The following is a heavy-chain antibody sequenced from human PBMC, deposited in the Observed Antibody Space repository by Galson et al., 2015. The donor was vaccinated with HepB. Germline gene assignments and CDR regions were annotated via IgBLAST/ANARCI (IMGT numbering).Heavy chain of an antibody. V-gene: IGHV3-9*01. Sequence: SLRLSCAASGFTFDDYAIHWVRQAPGKGLEWVSGISWNSGSIGYADSVKGRFTISRDNAKNSLYLQMNSLRAEDTALYYCAKDITFYYDSSGYYMLGGMDVWGQGTTVTVSS. CDR3: AKDITFYYDSSGYYMLGGMDV. CDR2: ISWNSGSI. D-gene: IGHD3-22*01. J-gene: IGHJ6*02. CDR1: GFTFDDYA.